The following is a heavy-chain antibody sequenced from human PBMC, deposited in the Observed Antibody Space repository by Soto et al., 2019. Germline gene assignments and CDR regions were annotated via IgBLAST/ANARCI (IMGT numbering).Heavy chain of an antibody. D-gene: IGHD3-3*01. Sequence: QVQLVESGGGVVQPGRSLRLSCAASGFTFSSYAMHWVRQAPGKGLEWVAVISYDGSNKYYADSVKGRFTISRDNSKNTLYLQMNSLRAEDTAVYYCARDVDTIPSYGMDVW. CDR1: GFTFSSYA. CDR2: ISYDGSNK. CDR3: ARDVDTIPSYGMDV. J-gene: IGHJ6*01. V-gene: IGHV3-30-3*01.